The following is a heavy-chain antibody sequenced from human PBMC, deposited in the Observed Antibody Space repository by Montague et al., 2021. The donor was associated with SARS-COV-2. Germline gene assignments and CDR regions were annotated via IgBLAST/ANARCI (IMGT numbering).Heavy chain of an antibody. J-gene: IGHJ6*02. Sequence: SETLPLTCTVPGGFISSSYWSWIRQPPGKGLEWIGDINHSGNTNYNPSLKSRVTISIDTSMNQFSLSLSSMTAADTAVYFCARDLLPPRTAIKTNFFGLDVWGQGTTVIVSS. V-gene: IGHV4-59*01. D-gene: IGHD2-8*02. CDR3: ARDLLPPRTAIKTNFFGLDV. CDR1: GGFISSSY. CDR2: INHSGNT.